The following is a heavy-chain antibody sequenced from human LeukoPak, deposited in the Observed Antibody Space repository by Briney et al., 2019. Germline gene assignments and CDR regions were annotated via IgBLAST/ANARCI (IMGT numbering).Heavy chain of an antibody. CDR3: ARLGGSSQFDY. CDR1: GGPISCYY. J-gene: IGHJ4*02. V-gene: IGHV4-59*01. D-gene: IGHD1-26*01. Sequence: PSETLSLTCKVSGGPISCYYWSWIRQPPGKGLEWIGYIYYRGSTNYNSSLKSRVTVSLDTSKSQFSLKLSSVTAADTAVYYCARLGGSSQFDYWGQGIPVTVSS. CDR2: IYYRGST.